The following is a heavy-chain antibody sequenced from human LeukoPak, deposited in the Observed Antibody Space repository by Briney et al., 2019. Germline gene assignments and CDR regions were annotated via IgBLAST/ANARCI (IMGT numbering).Heavy chain of an antibody. J-gene: IGHJ5*02. Sequence: SETLSLTCTVSGGSISSYYWSWLRQPPGKGLEWIGYIYYSGSTNYNPSLKSRVTISVDTSKNQFSLKLSSVTAADTAVYYCARLRGAYASWFDPWGQGTLVTVSS. V-gene: IGHV4-59*01. CDR2: IYYSGST. D-gene: IGHD3-10*01. CDR3: ARLRGAYASWFDP. CDR1: GGSISSYY.